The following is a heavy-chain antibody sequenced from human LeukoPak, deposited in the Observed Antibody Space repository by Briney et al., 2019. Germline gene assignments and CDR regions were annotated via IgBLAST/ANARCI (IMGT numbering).Heavy chain of an antibody. CDR2: INPNSGGT. Sequence: ASVKVSCKASGYTFTGYYMHWVRQAPGQGLEWMGWINPNSGGTNYAQKFQGRVTMTRDTSISTAYMELSRLRSDDTAVYYCARPPSRRYCSSTSCYEGDWFDPWGQGTLVTVSS. J-gene: IGHJ5*02. D-gene: IGHD2-2*01. CDR3: ARPPSRRYCSSTSCYEGDWFDP. V-gene: IGHV1-2*02. CDR1: GYTFTGYY.